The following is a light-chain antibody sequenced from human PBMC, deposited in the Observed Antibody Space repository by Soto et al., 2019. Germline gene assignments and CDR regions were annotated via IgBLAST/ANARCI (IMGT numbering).Light chain of an antibody. CDR2: DAS. Sequence: GDRVTITCQASQDIRNYLNWYQQKPGQAPELLIYDASNLETGVPSRFSGSGSGTDFTFTISSLQPEDIATYFCQQYDNLPIFTFGPGTKVDIK. CDR3: QQYDNLPIFT. V-gene: IGKV1-33*01. J-gene: IGKJ3*01. CDR1: QDIRNY.